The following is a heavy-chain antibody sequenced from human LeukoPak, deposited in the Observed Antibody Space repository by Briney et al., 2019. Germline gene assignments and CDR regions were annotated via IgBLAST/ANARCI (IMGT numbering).Heavy chain of an antibody. Sequence: ASVKVSCKASGYTFTSYCISWVRQAPGQGLEWMGWISAYNGNTNYAQKLQGRVTMTTDTSTSTAYMELRSLRSDDTAVYYCARAPEYQSPYSSSIYYYYGMDVWGQGTTVTVSS. D-gene: IGHD6-13*01. CDR3: ARAPEYQSPYSSSIYYYYGMDV. V-gene: IGHV1-18*01. CDR2: ISAYNGNT. CDR1: GYTFTSYC. J-gene: IGHJ6*02.